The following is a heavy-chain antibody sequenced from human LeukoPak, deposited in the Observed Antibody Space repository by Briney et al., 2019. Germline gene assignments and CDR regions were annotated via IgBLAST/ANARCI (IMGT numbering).Heavy chain of an antibody. V-gene: IGHV4-59*01. CDR1: GGSISNYY. CDR3: ARGVDV. Sequence: SETLSLTCTISGGSISNYYWSWIRQPPGKGLEWIGYIYYSGSASYNPSLESRVTISVDTSKNQFSLRLSSVTAADTAVYYCARGVDVWGQGATVTVSS. CDR2: IYYSGSA. J-gene: IGHJ6*02.